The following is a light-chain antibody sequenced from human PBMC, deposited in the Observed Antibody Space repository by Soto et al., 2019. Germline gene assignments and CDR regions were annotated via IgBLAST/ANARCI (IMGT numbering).Light chain of an antibody. CDR3: QHYNSYSEA. CDR1: QTISSW. V-gene: IGKV1-5*03. CDR2: KAS. J-gene: IGKJ1*01. Sequence: IQMTQSPSTLSGSVGDRVTITCRASQTISSWLAWYQQKPGKAPKLLIYKASTLKSGVRSRFSGSGSGTEFTLTISSLQPDDFATYYCQHYNSYSEAFGQGTKVDIK.